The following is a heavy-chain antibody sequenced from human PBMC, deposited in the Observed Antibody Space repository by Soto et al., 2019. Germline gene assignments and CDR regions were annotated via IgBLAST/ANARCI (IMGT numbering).Heavy chain of an antibody. Sequence: GGSLRLSCAASGFSFSSYWLHWVRHAPGKGLVWVSRINSDWSSTSYADPVKGRFTISRDNAKNTLYLQMNSLSVEDTAVYYGAPLGIGELDHWGQGTLVTVSS. CDR3: APLGIGELDH. V-gene: IGHV3-74*01. J-gene: IGHJ4*02. D-gene: IGHD1-26*01. CDR1: GFSFSSYW. CDR2: INSDWSST.